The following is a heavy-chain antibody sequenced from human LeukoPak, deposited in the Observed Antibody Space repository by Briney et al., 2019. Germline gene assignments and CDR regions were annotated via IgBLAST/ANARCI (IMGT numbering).Heavy chain of an antibody. CDR1: GFTFSDAW. D-gene: IGHD2-8*01. J-gene: IGHJ4*02. V-gene: IGHV3-15*01. CDR3: TTDFDCTNGVCPDY. CDR2: IKSKTDGGTT. Sequence: GGSLRLSCAASGFTFSDAWMSWVRQAPGKGLEWAGRIKSKTDGGTTDYAAPVKSRFTISRDGSKNTLYLQMNSLKTEDTAVYYCTTDFDCTNGVCPDYWGQGTLVTVSS.